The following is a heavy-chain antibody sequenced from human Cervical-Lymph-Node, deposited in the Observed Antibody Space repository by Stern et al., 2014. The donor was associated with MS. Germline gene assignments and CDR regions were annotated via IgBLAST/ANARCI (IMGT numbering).Heavy chain of an antibody. CDR2: ISSGSGAI. V-gene: IGHV3-21*01. CDR3: ASHRDGHNPFDY. D-gene: IGHD5-24*01. CDR1: GLTFNRYS. J-gene: IGHJ4*02. Sequence: EVQLVESGGGLVKPGGSLRLSCVASGLTFNRYSMNWVRQAPGKGLEWVSSISSGSGAINYVDSVTGRFTISRDNAETSLYLQMNSLRVEDTAVYYCASHRDGHNPFDYWGQGTLVTVSS.